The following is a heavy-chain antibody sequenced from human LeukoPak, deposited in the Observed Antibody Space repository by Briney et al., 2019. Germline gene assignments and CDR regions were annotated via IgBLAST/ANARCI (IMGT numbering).Heavy chain of an antibody. J-gene: IGHJ5*02. CDR2: ISDSGST. D-gene: IGHD3-3*01. CDR1: GDSISSYY. CDR3: ARGRLLEWFDS. V-gene: IGHV4-59*01. Sequence: SETLSLTCTVSGDSISSYYWSWIRQPPGKRLEWIGCISDSGSTNYNPSLESRVTISVDTSKSQFSLKLSSVTAADTAVYYCARGRLLEWFDSWGQGTLVSVSS.